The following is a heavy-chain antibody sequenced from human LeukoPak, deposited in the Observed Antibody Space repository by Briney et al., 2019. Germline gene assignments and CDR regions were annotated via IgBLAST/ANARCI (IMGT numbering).Heavy chain of an antibody. CDR3: ARALYGDLPHINYYYYGMDV. D-gene: IGHD4-17*01. Sequence: SETLSLTCTVSGGSVSSGSYYWSWIQQPPGKGLEWIGYIYYSGSTNYNPSLKSRVTISVDTSKNQFSLKLSSVTAADTAVYYCARALYGDLPHINYYYYGMDVWGKGTTVTVSS. CDR2: IYYSGST. J-gene: IGHJ6*04. CDR1: GGSVSSGSYY. V-gene: IGHV4-61*01.